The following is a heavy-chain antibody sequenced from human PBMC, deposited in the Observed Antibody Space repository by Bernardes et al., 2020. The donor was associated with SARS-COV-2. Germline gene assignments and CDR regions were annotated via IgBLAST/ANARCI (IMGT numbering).Heavy chain of an antibody. V-gene: IGHV3-15*01. D-gene: IGHD3-10*01. CDR3: TTDGWGFGELFSYYYYYGMDV. Sequence: GGSLRLSCAASGFTFSNAWMSWVRQAPGKGLEWVGRIKSKTDGGTTDYAAPVKGRFTISRDDSKNTLYLQMNSLKTEDTAVYYCTTDGWGFGELFSYYYYYGMDVWGQGTTVTVSS. CDR1: GFTFSNAW. CDR2: IKSKTDGGTT. J-gene: IGHJ6*02.